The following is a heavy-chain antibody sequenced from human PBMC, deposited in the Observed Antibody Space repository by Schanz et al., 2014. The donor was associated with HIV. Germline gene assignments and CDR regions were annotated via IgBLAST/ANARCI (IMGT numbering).Heavy chain of an antibody. CDR3: ARDLTGYFTMDA. D-gene: IGHD5-18*01. V-gene: IGHV3-33*01. CDR1: GFIFSSYG. Sequence: QVQLVESGGGVVQPGRSLRLSCAASGFIFSSYGMHWGRQAPGKGLEWVASMWSDGSNKYYADSVRGRFTISRDNSKDTLYLEMNSLREDDTAVYSCARDLTGYFTMDAWGQGTTVTVYS. CDR2: MWSDGSNK. J-gene: IGHJ6*02.